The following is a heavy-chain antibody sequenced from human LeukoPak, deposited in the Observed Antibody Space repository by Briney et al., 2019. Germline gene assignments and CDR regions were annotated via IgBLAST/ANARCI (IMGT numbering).Heavy chain of an antibody. J-gene: IGHJ4*02. CDR1: GGSFSGYY. D-gene: IGHD1-26*01. CDR2: INHSGST. Sequence: SETLSLTCAVYGGSFSGYYRSWIRQPPGKGLEWIGEINHSGSTNYNPSLKSRVTISVVTSKNQFSLKLSSVTAADTAVYYCARDGMPRSFDYWGQGTLVTVSS. V-gene: IGHV4-34*01. CDR3: ARDGMPRSFDY.